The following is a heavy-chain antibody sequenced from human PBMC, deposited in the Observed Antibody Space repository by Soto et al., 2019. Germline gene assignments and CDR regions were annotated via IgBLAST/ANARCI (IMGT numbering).Heavy chain of an antibody. CDR2: TSYDGSGK. J-gene: IGHJ1*01. CDR1: GFTFRSYV. D-gene: IGHD3-16*01. CDR3: ARWGTTGGLDV. Sequence: QVQLVESGGGVVQPGTSLRLSCVGSGFTFRSYVIHWVRQAPGKGLEWVALTSYDGSGKYYGDSVRGRFPISRDNSRNTVDLQMDSLRLEDTALYYCARWGTTGGLDVWGQGTLVSVSS. V-gene: IGHV3-30*19.